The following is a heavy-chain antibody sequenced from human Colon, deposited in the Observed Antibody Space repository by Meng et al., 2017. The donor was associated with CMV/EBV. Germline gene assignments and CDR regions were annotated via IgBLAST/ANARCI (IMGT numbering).Heavy chain of an antibody. V-gene: IGHV4-59*01. CDR3: AREEGDYYYGMDV. CDR2: VYYSGST. D-gene: IGHD1-26*01. CDR1: GDSISDNY. J-gene: IGHJ6*02. Sequence: SETLSLTCTVSGDSISDNYWSWIRQSPGKGLEWIGYVYYSGSTRYNPSLGGRVGISIDTPRNRFSLKLRSVTAADTATYYCAREEGDYYYGMDVWGQGTTVTVSS.